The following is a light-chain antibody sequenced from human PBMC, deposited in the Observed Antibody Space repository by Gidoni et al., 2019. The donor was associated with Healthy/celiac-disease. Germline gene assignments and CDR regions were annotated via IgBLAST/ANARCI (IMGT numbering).Light chain of an antibody. J-gene: IGKJ2*01. CDR3: QQYNNWPPKYT. CDR1: QSISSN. V-gene: IGKV3-15*01. CDR2: GAS. Sequence: EIVMTHSPPTLSVSPGERDTLSCRASQSISSNLAWYQQKPGHAPMLLIYGASTRATGIPARFSGSGSGTEFTLTISSLQSEDFAVYYCQQYNNWPPKYTFGQGTKLEIK.